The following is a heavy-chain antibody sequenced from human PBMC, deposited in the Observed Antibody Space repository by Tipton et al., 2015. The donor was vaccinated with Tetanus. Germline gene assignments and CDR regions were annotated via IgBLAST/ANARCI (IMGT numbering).Heavy chain of an antibody. J-gene: IGHJ4*02. D-gene: IGHD6-19*01. CDR2: INHSGST. Sequence: TLSLTCAVYGGSFSGYYWSWIRQPPGKGLEWIGEINHSGSTNYNPSLKSRVTISVDTSKNQFSLKLSSATAADTAVYYCARVSVAFDYWGQGTLVTVSS. CDR1: GGSFSGYY. V-gene: IGHV4-34*01. CDR3: ARVSVAFDY.